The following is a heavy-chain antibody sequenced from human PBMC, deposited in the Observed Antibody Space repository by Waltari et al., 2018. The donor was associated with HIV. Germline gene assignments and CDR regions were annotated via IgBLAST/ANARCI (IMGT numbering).Heavy chain of an antibody. CDR3: AREPIVVVVAALYYGMDV. D-gene: IGHD2-15*01. J-gene: IGHJ6*02. CDR2: INPNSGGT. Sequence: GASVKVSCKASGYTFTGYYMHWVRQAPGQGLEWMGWINPNSGGTNYAQKFQGRVTMTRDTSISTAYMELSRLRSDDTAVYYCAREPIVVVVAALYYGMDVWGQGTTVTVSS. CDR1: GYTFTGYY. V-gene: IGHV1-2*02.